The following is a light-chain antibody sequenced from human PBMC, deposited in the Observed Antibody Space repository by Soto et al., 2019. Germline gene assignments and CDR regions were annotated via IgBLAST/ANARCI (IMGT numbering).Light chain of an antibody. V-gene: IGKV1-33*01. CDR2: DAS. Sequence: DIQMTQSPSSLSASVGDRVTITCQASQDISNYLNSYQQKPGKAPKLLIYDASNLETGVPSRFSGSASGTDFTFTIRSLQPEDIATYHCQQYDNPHFGGGTEV. J-gene: IGKJ4*01. CDR3: QQYDNPH. CDR1: QDISNY.